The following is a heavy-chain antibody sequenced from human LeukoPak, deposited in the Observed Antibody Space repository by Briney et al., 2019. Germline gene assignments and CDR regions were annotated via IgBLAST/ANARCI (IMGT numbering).Heavy chain of an antibody. Sequence: ETGGSLRLSCAASGFTFTTYAMSWVRQTPRQGLEWVSSITSRGEATYYAGSVQGRFTISRDNSKKTLYLQMSSLTAEDTAVYYCARDRPNYYHSSGHYYRQNGDYWGQGTLVTVSS. V-gene: IGHV3-23*01. J-gene: IGHJ4*02. CDR1: GFTFTTYA. CDR2: ITSRGEAT. D-gene: IGHD3-22*01. CDR3: ARDRPNYYHSSGHYYRQNGDY.